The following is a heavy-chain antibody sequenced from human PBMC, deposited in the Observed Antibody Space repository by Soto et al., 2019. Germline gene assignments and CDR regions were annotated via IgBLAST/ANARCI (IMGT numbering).Heavy chain of an antibody. CDR1: GFTFSSFA. CDR3: AKLRGVITPLAFDI. J-gene: IGHJ3*02. D-gene: IGHD3-10*01. V-gene: IGHV3-23*01. Sequence: EVQLLESGGGLVQPGGSLRLSCAASGFTFSSFAMSWVRQAPGKGLEWVSGISGRDGSTYYANSVKGRFTISRDNSKNTLFLQMNSLRAEDTALYYCAKLRGVITPLAFDIWGQGTTVTVSS. CDR2: ISGRDGST.